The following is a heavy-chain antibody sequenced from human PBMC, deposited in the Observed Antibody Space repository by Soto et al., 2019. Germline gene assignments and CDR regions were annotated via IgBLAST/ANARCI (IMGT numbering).Heavy chain of an antibody. CDR2: IYYSGST. CDR3: ARDRRLITMVRGVSLWFDP. D-gene: IGHD3-10*01. CDR1: GGSISSSGYY. V-gene: IGHV4-39*02. Sequence: SETLSLTCTVSGGSISSSGYYWGWIRQPPGKGLEWIGSIYYSGSTYYNPSLKSRVTISVDTSKNQFSLKLSSVTAADTAVYYCARDRRLITMVRGVSLWFDPWGQGTLVTVSS. J-gene: IGHJ5*02.